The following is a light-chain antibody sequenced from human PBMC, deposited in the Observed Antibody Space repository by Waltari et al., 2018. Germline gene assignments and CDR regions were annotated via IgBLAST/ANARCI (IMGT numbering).Light chain of an antibody. CDR2: GGS. Sequence: EIVMTQSPATLSVSPGERATLSCRASQSVSSNLAWYQQKPGQAPRLLIYGGSTRATGIPARVSGSGSGTEFILTISSLQSEDFAVYYCQQYNNWPPVYTFGQGTKLEIK. CDR1: QSVSSN. CDR3: QQYNNWPPVYT. V-gene: IGKV3-15*01. J-gene: IGKJ2*01.